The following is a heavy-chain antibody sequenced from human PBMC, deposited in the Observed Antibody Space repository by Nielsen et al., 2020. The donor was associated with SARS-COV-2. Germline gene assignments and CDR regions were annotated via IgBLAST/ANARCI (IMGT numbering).Heavy chain of an antibody. CDR2: INPNTGKT. V-gene: IGHV1-8*01. CDR1: GYTFTSYD. CDR3: VRTTSSGFGFGY. J-gene: IGHJ4*02. D-gene: IGHD6-25*01. Sequence: ASVKVSCKASGYTFTSYDINWVRQATGQGLEWMGWINPNTGKTGYAQKFQGRVTMTRSTSTSTAYMELSSLESEDTAVYYCVRTTSSGFGFGYWGQGTQVTVSS.